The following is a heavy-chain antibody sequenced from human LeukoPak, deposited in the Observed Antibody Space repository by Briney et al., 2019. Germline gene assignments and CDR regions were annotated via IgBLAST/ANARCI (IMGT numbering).Heavy chain of an antibody. D-gene: IGHD3-10*01. J-gene: IGHJ6*02. CDR3: ARHGTYGSGYHHYNGMGV. CDR2: IHYSGST. V-gene: IGHV4-59*08. CDR1: GGSISFYY. Sequence: PSETLSLTCTVSGGSISFYYWGWIRQPPGKGLEWIGNIHYSGSTNYNPSLKSRVTISVDTSKNQFSLKLRSVTAADTAVYHCARHGTYGSGYHHYNGMGVWGQGTTVTVSS.